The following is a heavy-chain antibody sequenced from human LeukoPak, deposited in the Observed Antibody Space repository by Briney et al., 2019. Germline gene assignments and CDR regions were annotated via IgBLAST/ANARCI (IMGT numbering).Heavy chain of an antibody. V-gene: IGHV1-18*04. Sequence: ASVKVSCKASGYTFTGYYMHWVRQAPGQGLEWMGWISAYNGNTNYAQKLQGRVTMTTDTSTSTAYMELRSLRSDDTAVYYCARDAMAPYSSSWYFDYWGQGTLVTVSS. J-gene: IGHJ4*02. CDR1: GYTFTGYY. CDR2: ISAYNGNT. D-gene: IGHD6-6*01. CDR3: ARDAMAPYSSSWYFDY.